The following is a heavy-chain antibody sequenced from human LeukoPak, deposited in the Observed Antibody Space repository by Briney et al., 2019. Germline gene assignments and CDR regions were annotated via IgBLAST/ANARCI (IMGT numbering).Heavy chain of an antibody. CDR3: ARVRYTVLRPDY. Sequence: ASVKVSCKASGSTFTGYYMHWVRQAPGQGHEWMGWINPNSGGTNYAQKFQGRVTMTRDTSISTAYMELSRLRSDDTAVYYCARVRYTVLRPDYWGQGTLVTVSS. V-gene: IGHV1-2*02. D-gene: IGHD3-3*01. J-gene: IGHJ4*02. CDR2: INPNSGGT. CDR1: GSTFTGYY.